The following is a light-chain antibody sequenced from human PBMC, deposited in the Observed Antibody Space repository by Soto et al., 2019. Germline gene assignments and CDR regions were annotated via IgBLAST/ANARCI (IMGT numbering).Light chain of an antibody. CDR2: LAS. CDR1: QAVKTR. V-gene: IGKV3-11*01. J-gene: IGKJ1*01. Sequence: EIVLTQSPATLPSFPGDRVTLSCRASQAVKTRLAWYQHKPGQAPRRLIYLASNKAAGVPARFSGSGSGTDFTLTISNVEPEDFAVYYCYRRQSWPRTFGQGTTGDIK. CDR3: YRRQSWPRT.